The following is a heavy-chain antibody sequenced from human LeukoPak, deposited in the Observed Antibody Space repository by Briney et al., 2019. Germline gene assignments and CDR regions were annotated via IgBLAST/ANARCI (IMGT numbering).Heavy chain of an antibody. CDR3: ARIGIQLWSRGAYYFDY. V-gene: IGHV1-2*02. Sequence: ASVKVSCKASGYTFTGYYMHWVRQAPGQGLEWMGWINPNSGGTNYAQKFQGRVTMTRDTSISTAYMELSRLRSDDTAVYYCARIGIQLWSRGAYYFDYWGQGTLVTVSS. J-gene: IGHJ4*02. CDR1: GYTFTGYY. D-gene: IGHD5-18*01. CDR2: INPNSGGT.